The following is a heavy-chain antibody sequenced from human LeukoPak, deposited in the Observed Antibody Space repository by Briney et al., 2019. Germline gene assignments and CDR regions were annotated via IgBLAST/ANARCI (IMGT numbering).Heavy chain of an antibody. CDR1: GNSVSSNSAA. V-gene: IGHV6-1*01. Sequence: QTLSLTCATSGNSVSSNSAAWNWIRQSPSRGLEWLGRTYYRSKWNNDYAVSVKSRITINPDTSKNQFSLQLNSVTPEDTAVYYCAREYYGSGSYPPNLDYWGQGTLVTVSS. D-gene: IGHD3-10*01. CDR2: TYYRSKWNN. J-gene: IGHJ4*02. CDR3: AREYYGSGSYPPNLDY.